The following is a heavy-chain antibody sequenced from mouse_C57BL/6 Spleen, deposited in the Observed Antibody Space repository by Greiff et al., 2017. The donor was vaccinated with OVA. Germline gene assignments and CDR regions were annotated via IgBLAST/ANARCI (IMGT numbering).Heavy chain of an antibody. J-gene: IGHJ2*01. Sequence: EVNLVESGGGLVKPGGSLKLSCAASGFTFSSYAMSWVRPTPEKRLEWVATISDGGSYTYYPDNVKGRFTISRDNAKNNLYLQMSHLKSEDTAMYYCARRDYSNYGGYFDYWGQGTTLTVSS. V-gene: IGHV5-4*03. CDR1: GFTFSSYA. CDR3: ARRDYSNYGGYFDY. CDR2: ISDGGSYT. D-gene: IGHD2-5*01.